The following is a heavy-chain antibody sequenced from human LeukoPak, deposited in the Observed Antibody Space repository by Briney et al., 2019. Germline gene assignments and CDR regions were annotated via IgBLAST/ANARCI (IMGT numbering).Heavy chain of an antibody. CDR1: GYNFTSYW. Sequence: GESLKISCKGSGYNFTSYWIGWVRQRPGKGLEWMGIIFPGDSDTRYSPSFQGQVTISADKSISTAYLQWSSLKASDTAMYYCARRQYSSSSGYFDYWGQGTLVTVSS. D-gene: IGHD6-6*01. CDR3: ARRQYSSSSGYFDY. J-gene: IGHJ4*02. CDR2: IFPGDSDT. V-gene: IGHV5-51*01.